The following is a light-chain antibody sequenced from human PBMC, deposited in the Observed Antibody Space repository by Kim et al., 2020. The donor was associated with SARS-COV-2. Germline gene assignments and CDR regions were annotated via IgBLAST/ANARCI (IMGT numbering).Light chain of an antibody. CDR1: KLGDKY. CDR3: QAWDSSSGV. J-gene: IGLJ1*01. Sequence: SYELTQPPSVSVSPGQTARVTCSGYKLGDKYACWYQQKPGQSPVVVIYQDSKRPSGIPERFSGSNSGNTATLTISGTQAMDEADYYCQAWDSSSGVFGTGTKVTVL. CDR2: QDS. V-gene: IGLV3-1*01.